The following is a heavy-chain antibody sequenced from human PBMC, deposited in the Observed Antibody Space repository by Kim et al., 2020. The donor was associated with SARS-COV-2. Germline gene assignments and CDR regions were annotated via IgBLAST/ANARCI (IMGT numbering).Heavy chain of an antibody. J-gene: IGHJ6*02. CDR3: ARDNALDV. D-gene: IGHD2-8*01. V-gene: IGHV1-2*06. CDR2: INPKTGST. CDR1: GYTFTDYF. Sequence: ASVKVSCKASGYTFTDYFIHWVRQAPGQGLEWLGRINPKTGSTTYTKNFQGRVTMTRDTSISTAYMELSRLRSDDTAVFFCARDNALDVWGQGTTVTVS.